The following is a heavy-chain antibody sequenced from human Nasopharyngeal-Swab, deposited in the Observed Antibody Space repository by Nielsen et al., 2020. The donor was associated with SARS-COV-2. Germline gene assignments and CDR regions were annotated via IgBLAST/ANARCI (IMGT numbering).Heavy chain of an antibody. V-gene: IGHV5-51*01. Sequence: GGSLRLSCKGSGYTFTNYWIGWVRQMPGKGLEWMGLIYPDDSDTTYSPSFQGQVTLLADKSISTAYLQWSSLKASDTAMYYCARGTGNYWGRFDYWGQGTLVTVSS. CDR3: ARGTGNYWGRFDY. CDR2: IYPDDSDT. J-gene: IGHJ4*02. CDR1: GYTFTNYW. D-gene: IGHD1-26*01.